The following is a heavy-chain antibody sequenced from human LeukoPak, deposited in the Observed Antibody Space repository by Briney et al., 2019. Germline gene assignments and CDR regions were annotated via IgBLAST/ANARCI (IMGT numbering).Heavy chain of an antibody. J-gene: IGHJ3*02. CDR1: GYTFTSYG. Sequence: ASVKVSCKASGYTFTSYGISWVRQAPGQGLDWVGWISAHNGCTNYVQKLQGRVTMTRDTSTRTAYMELRSLRSDDTAVYYCARYIVVVPAAIAFDIWGQGTMVTVSS. CDR3: ARYIVVVPAAIAFDI. D-gene: IGHD2-2*01. CDR2: ISAHNGCT. V-gene: IGHV1-18*04.